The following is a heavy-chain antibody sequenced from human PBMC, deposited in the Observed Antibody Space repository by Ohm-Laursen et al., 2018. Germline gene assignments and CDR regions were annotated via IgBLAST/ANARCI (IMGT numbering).Heavy chain of an antibody. CDR3: ARETLAAAGFDY. CDR2: IYYSGST. J-gene: IGHJ4*02. CDR1: GGSISSYY. Sequence: GTLSLTCTVSGGSISSYYWSWIRQPPGKGLEWIGYIYYSGSTNYNPSLKSRVTISVDTSKNQFSLKLSSVTAADTAVYYCARETLAAAGFDYWGQGTLVTVSS. D-gene: IGHD6-13*01. V-gene: IGHV4-59*01.